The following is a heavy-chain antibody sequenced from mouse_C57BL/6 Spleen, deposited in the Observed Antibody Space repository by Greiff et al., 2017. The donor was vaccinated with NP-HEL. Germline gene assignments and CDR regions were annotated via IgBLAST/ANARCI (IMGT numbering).Heavy chain of an antibody. D-gene: IGHD1-1*01. V-gene: IGHV1-15*01. CDR3: TPSPYGSSYDWYFDV. J-gene: IGHJ1*03. CDR1: GYTFTDYE. Sequence: QVQLQQSGAELVRPGASVTLSCKASGYTFTDYEMHWVKQTPVHGLEWIGAIDPETGGTAYNQKFKGKAILTADKSSSTAYMELRSLTSEDSAVYYCTPSPYGSSYDWYFDVWGTGTTVTVSS. CDR2: IDPETGGT.